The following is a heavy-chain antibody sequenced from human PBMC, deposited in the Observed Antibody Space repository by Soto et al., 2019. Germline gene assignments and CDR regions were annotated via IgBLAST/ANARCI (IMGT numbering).Heavy chain of an antibody. CDR1: GFTFSSYA. CDR2: ISGSGGST. V-gene: IGHV3-23*01. D-gene: IGHD2-15*01. J-gene: IGHJ3*02. CDR3: ANDRWGVDVVVSDAFDI. Sequence: LRLSCAASGFTFSSYAMSWVRQAPGKGLEWVSAISGSGGSTYYADSVKGRFTISRDNSKNTLYLQMNSLRAEDTAVYSCANDRWGVDVVVSDAFDIWGQGTMVTVSS.